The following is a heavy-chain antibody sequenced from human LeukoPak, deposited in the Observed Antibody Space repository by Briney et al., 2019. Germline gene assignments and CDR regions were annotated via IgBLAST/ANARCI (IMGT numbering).Heavy chain of an antibody. D-gene: IGHD6-13*01. J-gene: IGHJ6*02. CDR3: ATITPPYSSSWPRKNYYYYGMDV. Sequence: PGGSLRLSCAASGFTFSSYAMSWVRQAPGKGLEWVSAISGSGGSTYYADSVKGRFTISRDNSKNTLYLQMNSLRAEDTAVYYCATITPPYSSSWPRKNYYYYGMDVWGQGTTVTVSS. CDR2: ISGSGGST. CDR1: GFTFSSYA. V-gene: IGHV3-23*01.